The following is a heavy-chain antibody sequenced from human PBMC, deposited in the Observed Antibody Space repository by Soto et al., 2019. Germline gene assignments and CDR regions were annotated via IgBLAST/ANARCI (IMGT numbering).Heavy chain of an antibody. Sequence: QVQLVQSGAEVKKPGSSVKVSCKASGGTFSRYSITWVRQAPGHGLEWIGRIIPIFGIASYAQKFQGRVTITAGESTRTAYMELSSLRADDTAVYYCAREDRDRETGLVPAAIDGMDVWGQGTTVTVSS. J-gene: IGHJ6*02. V-gene: IGHV1-69*08. D-gene: IGHD2-2*01. CDR2: IIPIFGIA. CDR1: GGTFSRYS. CDR3: AREDRDRETGLVPAAIDGMDV.